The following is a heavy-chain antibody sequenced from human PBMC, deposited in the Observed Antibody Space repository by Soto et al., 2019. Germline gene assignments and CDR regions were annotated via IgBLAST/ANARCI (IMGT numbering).Heavy chain of an antibody. CDR3: ARQFVTTTGVFESTLTGYYFDF. CDR2: IYYSGET. V-gene: IGHV4-39*01. D-gene: IGHD1-1*01. Sequence: QVHLQESGPGLVKPSETLSLTCTVSGASISVISSSYYWAWVRQPPGKGLEYIGGIYYSGETYYNPSLKSRVTISVDTSKTQFSLKLASVTAADTALYFCARQFVTTTGVFESTLTGYYFDFWGQGTQVTVSS. CDR1: GASISVISSSYY. J-gene: IGHJ4*02.